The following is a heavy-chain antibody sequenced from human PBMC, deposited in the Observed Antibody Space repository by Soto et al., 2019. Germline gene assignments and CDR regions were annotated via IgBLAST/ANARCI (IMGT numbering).Heavy chain of an antibody. CDR2: IRVKNGNT. CDR3: ARGPTVGDF. Sequence: QVQLVQSGCEVKKPGASVKVSCKASGYTFNSYGISWVRQAPGQGLEWMGWIRVKNGNTNYAQNFQGRFTMTTDTSTSTAYMELRSLRSDDTAVYYCARGPTVGDFWGQGTMVTVSS. V-gene: IGHV1-18*01. CDR1: GYTFNSYG. D-gene: IGHD2-21*02. J-gene: IGHJ3*01.